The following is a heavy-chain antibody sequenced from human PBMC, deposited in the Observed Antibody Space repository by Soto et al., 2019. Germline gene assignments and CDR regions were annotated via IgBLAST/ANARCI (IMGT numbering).Heavy chain of an antibody. CDR2: IIPIVGTG. CDR3: AVHPRAPGPSCIDV. Sequence: QVQLVQSGAEVKKPGSSVKVSCKASGGSFSSYAISWVRQAPGQGREWMGGIIPIVGTGNYAESFQVRVTITTAESTSTPCMLISGLTAEYTCMYYCAVHPRAPGPSCIDVWGQGTPVTVSS. D-gene: IGHD1-1*01. J-gene: IGHJ6*02. CDR1: GGSFSSYA. V-gene: IGHV1-69*01.